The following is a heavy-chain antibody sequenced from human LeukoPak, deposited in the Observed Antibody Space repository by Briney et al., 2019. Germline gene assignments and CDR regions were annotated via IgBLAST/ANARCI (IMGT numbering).Heavy chain of an antibody. V-gene: IGHV4-39*07. CDR1: GVSVSSSNYY. CDR2: VYRTGSA. D-gene: IGHD1-26*01. J-gene: IGHJ4*02. CDR3: ARGYSGSYDY. Sequence: SETLSLTCTVSGVSVSSSNYYWGWIRQPPGMGLEWIGSVYRTGSASYNPSLKTRVTISVDTSKNQFSLKLSSVTAADTAVYYCARGYSGSYDYWGQGTLVTVSS.